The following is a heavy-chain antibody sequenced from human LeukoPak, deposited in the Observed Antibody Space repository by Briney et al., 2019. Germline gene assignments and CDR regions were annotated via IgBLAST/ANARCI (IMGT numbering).Heavy chain of an antibody. CDR3: AARPGDLAVPFDY. D-gene: IGHD3-10*01. CDR1: RFTFGTYA. J-gene: IGHJ4*02. V-gene: IGHV3-23*01. Sequence: GGSLRLSCAASRFTFGTYAMTWVRQAPGKGLEWVSLISGSGDITYYAHSLKDRFTISRDNSKNTLYLQMHSLRAEDTAVYYCAARPGDLAVPFDYWGQGTLVTVSS. CDR2: ISGSGDIT.